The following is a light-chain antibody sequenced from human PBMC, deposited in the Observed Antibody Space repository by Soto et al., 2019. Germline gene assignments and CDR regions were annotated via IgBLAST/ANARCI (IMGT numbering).Light chain of an antibody. CDR1: LIVSNN. CDR2: HAS. J-gene: IGKJ4*01. Sequence: EIVMTQSPATLSVSPGERATLSCRASLIVSNNLAWYQQKPGQAPRLLIYHASTRATGIPARFSGSGSGTEFTLTISSLQSEDFAVYYCQQYNKWPLTFGGGTKVEIK. CDR3: QQYNKWPLT. V-gene: IGKV3-15*01.